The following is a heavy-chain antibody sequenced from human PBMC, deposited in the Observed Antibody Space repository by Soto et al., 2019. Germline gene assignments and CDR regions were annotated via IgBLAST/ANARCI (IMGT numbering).Heavy chain of an antibody. CDR3: ARRRFFDTLLDP. V-gene: IGHV5-51*01. CDR1: GDSCINYW. Sequence: GESLKISCKASGDSCINYWIGWVRQISGKGLEWMGITHPEDSQILYSPSFQGQITISVDKSISTVYLQWSSLKASDTATYYCARRRFFDTLLDPWGQGTLVTVSS. J-gene: IGHJ5*02. CDR2: THPEDSQI. D-gene: IGHD3-9*01.